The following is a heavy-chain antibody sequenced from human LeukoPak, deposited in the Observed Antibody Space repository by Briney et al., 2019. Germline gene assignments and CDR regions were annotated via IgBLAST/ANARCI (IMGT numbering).Heavy chain of an antibody. CDR1: GFTFSSYS. V-gene: IGHV3-48*04. Sequence: SGGSLRLSCAASGFTFSSYSMNWVRQAPWKGLEWVSYISSSSSTIYYADSVKGRFTISRDNAKNSLYLQMNSLRAEDTAVYYCARDGSSGLYYFDYWGQGTLVTVSS. J-gene: IGHJ4*02. CDR3: ARDGSSGLYYFDY. CDR2: ISSSSSTI. D-gene: IGHD6-19*01.